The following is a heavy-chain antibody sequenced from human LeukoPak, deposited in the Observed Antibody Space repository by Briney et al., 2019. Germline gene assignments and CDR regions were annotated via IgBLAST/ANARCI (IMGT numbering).Heavy chain of an antibody. Sequence: GGSLRLSCAASGFTLSSYGMHLVRQAPGKGLEWVADISYDGSNKDYADSVKGRFTISRDNSKNTLYLQMNSLRTEDTAVYYCAKELERQGYYYYGMDVWGQGTTVTVSS. CDR1: GFTLSSYG. CDR3: AKELERQGYYYYGMDV. J-gene: IGHJ6*02. V-gene: IGHV3-30*18. CDR2: ISYDGSNK. D-gene: IGHD1-1*01.